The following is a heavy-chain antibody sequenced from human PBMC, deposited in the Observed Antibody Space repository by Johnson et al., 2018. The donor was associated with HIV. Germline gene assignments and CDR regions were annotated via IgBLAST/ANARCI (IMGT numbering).Heavy chain of an antibody. CDR2: ISFDGSSI. D-gene: IGHD6-19*01. CDR1: GFTVSSNY. Sequence: QVQLVESGGGLIQPGGSLRLSCAASGFTVSSNYMSWVRQAPGKGLERVALISFDGSSISYVDSLMGRFTISRDNSKNTLYLQMYSLRAEDTAVYFCAGENLPGIAVYGGAFDIWGQGTMVTVSS. CDR3: AGENLPGIAVYGGAFDI. J-gene: IGHJ3*02. V-gene: IGHV3-30*03.